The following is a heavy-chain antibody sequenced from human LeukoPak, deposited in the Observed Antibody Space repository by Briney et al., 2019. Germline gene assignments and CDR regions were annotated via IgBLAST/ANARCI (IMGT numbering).Heavy chain of an antibody. V-gene: IGHV4-34*01. D-gene: IGHD3-10*02. CDR1: GDSFSGYS. CDR2: ITDTGNT. CDR3: ARQPTKVIPSVLGYMDV. Sequence: SETLSLTCVVYGDSFSGYSWNWIRQPPGKGLEWVGEITDTGNTNYNPSLKTRVTISVDTSKNQFSLNLTSVTAADMAVYYCARQPTKVIPSVLGYMDVWANGTTVTISS. J-gene: IGHJ6*03.